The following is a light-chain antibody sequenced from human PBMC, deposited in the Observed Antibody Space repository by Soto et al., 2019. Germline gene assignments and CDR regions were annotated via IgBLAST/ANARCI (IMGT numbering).Light chain of an antibody. J-gene: IGKJ2*01. Sequence: DIQLTPSPSSLSASVGDRVTITCRASQSIGSHLNWYQQKPGRAPKLLIYAASYLQSGVPSRFSGSGSGTDFTLTISSLQHEDFATYYCQQSYSTLMYTFGQGTKLEIK. V-gene: IGKV1-39*01. CDR1: QSIGSH. CDR2: AAS. CDR3: QQSYSTLMYT.